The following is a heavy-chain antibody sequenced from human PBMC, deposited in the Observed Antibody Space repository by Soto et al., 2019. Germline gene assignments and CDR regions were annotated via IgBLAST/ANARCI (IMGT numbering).Heavy chain of an antibody. V-gene: IGHV1-18*01. CDR3: AREVYYYDSSGSPAGY. D-gene: IGHD3-22*01. Sequence: ASVKVSCKASGYTFTSYGISWVRQAPGQGLEWMGWISAYNGNTNYARKLQGRVTMTTDTSTSTAYMELRSLRSDDTAVYYCAREVYYYDSSGSPAGYWGQGTLVTVPS. CDR1: GYTFTSYG. CDR2: ISAYNGNT. J-gene: IGHJ4*02.